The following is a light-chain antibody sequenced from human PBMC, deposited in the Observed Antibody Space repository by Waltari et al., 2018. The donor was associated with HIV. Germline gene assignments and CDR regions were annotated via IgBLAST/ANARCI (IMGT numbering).Light chain of an antibody. Sequence: LTQPPSVSVAPGKTASITCGGDNFVNKIVHWYQQHPGKAPKLMIYEVSNRPSGVSNRFSGSKSGNTASRTISGLQAEDEADYYCSSYTSSSTLVFGTGTKVTVL. CDR3: SSYTSSSTLV. CDR1: NFVNKI. V-gene: IGLV2-14*01. J-gene: IGLJ1*01. CDR2: EVS.